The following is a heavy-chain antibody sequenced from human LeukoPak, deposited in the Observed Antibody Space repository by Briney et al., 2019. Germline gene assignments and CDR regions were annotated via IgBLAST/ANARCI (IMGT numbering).Heavy chain of an antibody. V-gene: IGHV3-23*01. J-gene: IGHJ4*02. CDR1: GFTFSTYS. CDR3: AKDLRKDGIWDIDY. Sequence: GGSLRLSCAASGFTFSTYSTKWVRHAPGKGREWVSGIYGSGGASFYADSVKRRFTISRDNSQNTVFLQVDSLRDEDTAVYYCAKDLRKDGIWDIDYWGQGTLVTVSS. D-gene: IGHD1-14*01. CDR2: IYGSGGAS.